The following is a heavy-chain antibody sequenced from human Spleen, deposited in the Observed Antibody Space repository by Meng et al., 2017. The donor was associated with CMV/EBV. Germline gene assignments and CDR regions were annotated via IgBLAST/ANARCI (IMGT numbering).Heavy chain of an antibody. D-gene: IGHD6-13*01. CDR3: ARGGIAQPFDP. V-gene: IGHV1-18*04. CDR2: IGPTDSDT. CDR1: GFSFTTYG. J-gene: IGHJ5*02. Sequence: ASVKVSCKAAGFSFTTYGVSWVRQAPGQGLEWIGWIGPTDSDTLYAQMFQGRVTMTTDTSTTTAYLELRALKSEDTAVYYCARGGIAQPFDPWGQGTLVTVSS.